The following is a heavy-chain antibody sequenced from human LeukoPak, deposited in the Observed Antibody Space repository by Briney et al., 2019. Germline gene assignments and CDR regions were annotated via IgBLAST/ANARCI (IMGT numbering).Heavy chain of an antibody. CDR2: ISGSGGST. V-gene: IGHV3-23*01. Sequence: GGSLRLSCAASRFTFSSYAMSWVRQAPGKGLEWVSAISGSGGSTYYADSVKGRFTISRDNSKKTLYLQMNSLRAEDTAVYYCAKGGLLVASFDYWGQGTLVTVSS. D-gene: IGHD5-12*01. CDR3: AKGGLLVASFDY. J-gene: IGHJ4*02. CDR1: RFTFSSYA.